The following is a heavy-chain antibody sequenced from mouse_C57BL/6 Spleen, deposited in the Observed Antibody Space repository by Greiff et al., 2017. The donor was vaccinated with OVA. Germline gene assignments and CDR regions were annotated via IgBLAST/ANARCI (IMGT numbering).Heavy chain of an antibody. J-gene: IGHJ2*01. D-gene: IGHD2-5*01. CDR2: ISGGGGNT. CDR1: GFTFSSYT. CDR3: ARRDYSSGYFDD. V-gene: IGHV5-9*01. Sequence: EVKLMESGGGLVKPGGSLKLSCAASGFTFSSYTMSWVRQTPEKRLEWVATISGGGGNTYYPDSVKGRFTISRDNAKNTLYLQMSSLRSEDTALYYCARRDYSSGYFDDWGQGTTLTVSS.